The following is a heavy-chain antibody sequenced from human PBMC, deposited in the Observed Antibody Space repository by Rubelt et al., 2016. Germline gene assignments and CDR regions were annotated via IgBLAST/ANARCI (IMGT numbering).Heavy chain of an antibody. J-gene: IGHJ3*02. CDR1: GFTFDDYA. Sequence: SGFTFDDYAMHWVRQAPGKGLEWVSGISWNSGSIGYADSVKGRFTISRDNAKNSLYLQMNSLRAEDTALYYCAKDPYSGSLHLGGDAFDIWGQGTMVTVSS. V-gene: IGHV3-9*01. D-gene: IGHD1-26*01. CDR3: AKDPYSGSLHLGGDAFDI. CDR2: ISWNSGSI.